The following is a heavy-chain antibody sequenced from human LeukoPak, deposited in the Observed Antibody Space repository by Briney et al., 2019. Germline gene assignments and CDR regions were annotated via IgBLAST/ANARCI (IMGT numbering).Heavy chain of an antibody. D-gene: IGHD4-23*01. J-gene: IGHJ4*02. Sequence: GGSLRLSCAASAFTFSIYWMSWVRQAPGKGLECVANIKEDGSETNYVDSVKGRFTISRDNAKNSLYLQMNSLRVDDTAVYYCARDRGYSTFDYWGQGTLVTVSS. CDR2: IKEDGSET. V-gene: IGHV3-7*01. CDR1: AFTFSIYW. CDR3: ARDRGYSTFDY.